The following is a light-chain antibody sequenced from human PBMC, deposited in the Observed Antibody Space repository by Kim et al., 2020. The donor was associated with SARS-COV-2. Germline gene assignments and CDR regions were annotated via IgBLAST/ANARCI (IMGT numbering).Light chain of an antibody. V-gene: IGLV2-14*03. J-gene: IGLJ3*02. CDR3: SSFASRTTWL. Sequence: GQSITISCTGTSSDVGAYNYVSWYQQHPGRAPNLMIYDVAKRPSGVSNRFSGSKSGNTASLTISGLQAEDEADYYCSSFASRTTWLFGGGTQLTVL. CDR1: SSDVGAYNY. CDR2: DVA.